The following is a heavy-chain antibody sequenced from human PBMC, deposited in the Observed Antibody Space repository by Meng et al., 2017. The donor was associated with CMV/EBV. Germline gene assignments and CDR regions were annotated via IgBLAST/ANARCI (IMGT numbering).Heavy chain of an antibody. D-gene: IGHD3-10*01. Sequence: VQLQPWGSVLLKPSETLSLTCAVYGGSFSGYDWSWIRQPPGKGLEWIGEINHSGSTNYNPSLKSRVTISVDTSKNQFSLKLSSVTAADTAVYYCARESMVRGEDWGQGTLVTVSS. CDR2: INHSGST. CDR3: ARESMVRGED. CDR1: GGSFSGYD. V-gene: IGHV4-34*01. J-gene: IGHJ4*02.